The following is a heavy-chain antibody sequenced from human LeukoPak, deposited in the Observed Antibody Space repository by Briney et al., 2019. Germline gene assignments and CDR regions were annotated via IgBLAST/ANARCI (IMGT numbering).Heavy chain of an antibody. CDR3: ARDSGSYSSSSDVYYYGMDV. CDR2: IYSGGST. Sequence: GGSLRLSCAASGFTVSSNYMSWVRQAPGKGLEWVSVIYSGGSTYYADSVKGRFPISRDNSKNTLYLQMNSLRAEDTAVYYCARDSGSYSSSSDVYYYGMDVWGQGTTVTVSS. D-gene: IGHD6-6*01. V-gene: IGHV3-66*01. J-gene: IGHJ6*02. CDR1: GFTVSSNY.